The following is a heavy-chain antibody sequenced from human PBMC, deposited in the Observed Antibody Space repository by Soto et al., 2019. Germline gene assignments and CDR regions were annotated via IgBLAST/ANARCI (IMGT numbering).Heavy chain of an antibody. CDR1: GLTFNNYA. D-gene: IGHD3-3*01. J-gene: IGHJ3*02. CDR2: ITARGIGT. Sequence: EVQLSESGGGLVQPGGSLRLSCAASGLTFNNYAMSWVRQAPGKGLEWVSAITARGIGTYYADSVQGRFTISRENSKKTLYLQMIRLRAEDTAVYYCAKDTLWSGYYDAFDIWGQGTMVTVSS. CDR3: AKDTLWSGYYDAFDI. V-gene: IGHV3-23*01.